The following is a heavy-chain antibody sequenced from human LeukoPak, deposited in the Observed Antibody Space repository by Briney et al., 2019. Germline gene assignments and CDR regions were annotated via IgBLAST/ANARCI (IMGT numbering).Heavy chain of an antibody. V-gene: IGHV3-30-3*01. Sequence: PGGSLRLSCAASGFTFSSYAMHWVRQAPGKGLEWVAVISYDGSNKYYADSVKGRFTISRDNSKNTLYLQMNSLRAEDTAVYYCATTYYYGSGRYYYYGMDVWGQGTTVTVSS. J-gene: IGHJ6*02. D-gene: IGHD3-10*01. CDR2: ISYDGSNK. CDR1: GFTFSSYA. CDR3: ATTYYYGSGRYYYYGMDV.